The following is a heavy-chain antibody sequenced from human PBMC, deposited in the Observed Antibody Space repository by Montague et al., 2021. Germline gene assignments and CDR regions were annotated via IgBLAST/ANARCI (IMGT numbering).Heavy chain of an antibody. CDR1: GDSVSSNDAT. V-gene: IGHV6-1*01. J-gene: IGHJ5*02. CDR2: TYYRSKWYN. CDR3: ARGWQKRFDP. Sequence: CAISGDSVSSNDATSNWIRQSPLRGLEWLGRTYYRSKWYNEYAISVKSRITVNPDTSKNQFSLLLNSVTPEDTAVYYCARGWQKRFDPWGQGTLVTVSS. D-gene: IGHD5-24*01.